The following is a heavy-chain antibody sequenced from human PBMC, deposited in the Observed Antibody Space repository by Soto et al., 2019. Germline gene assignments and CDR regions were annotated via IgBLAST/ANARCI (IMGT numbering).Heavy chain of an antibody. V-gene: IGHV4-4*02. D-gene: IGHD2-2*01. Sequence: SETLSLTCTVSGDSISSSNWWSWVRQPPGKGLEWIGEIYHSGSTNYNPSPKSRVTISVDKSKNQFSLKLSSVTAADTAVYYCARELVPAATPFYYYGMDVWGQGTTVTVS. J-gene: IGHJ6*02. CDR3: ARELVPAATPFYYYGMDV. CDR1: GDSISSSNW. CDR2: IYHSGST.